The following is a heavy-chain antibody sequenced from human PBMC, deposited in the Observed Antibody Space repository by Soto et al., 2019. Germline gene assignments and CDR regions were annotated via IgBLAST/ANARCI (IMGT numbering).Heavy chain of an antibody. CDR1: GFTFSSYS. Sequence: GGSLRLSCAASGFTFSSYSMNWVRQAPGKGLEWVSYISSSSSTIYYADSVKGRFTISRDSAKNSLYLQMNSLRAEDTAVYYCARETTPTYYYFYMDVWGQGTTVTVSS. CDR3: ARETTPTYYYFYMDV. V-gene: IGHV3-48*01. CDR2: ISSSSSTI. J-gene: IGHJ6*03. D-gene: IGHD4-17*01.